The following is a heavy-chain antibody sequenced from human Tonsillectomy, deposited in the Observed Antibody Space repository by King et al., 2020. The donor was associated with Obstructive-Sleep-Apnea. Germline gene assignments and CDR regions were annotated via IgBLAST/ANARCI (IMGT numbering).Heavy chain of an antibody. CDR2: ISYDGSDK. Sequence: QLVQSGGGVVQPGRSLRLSCAASGFTFSNYGMRWVRQAPGEGLEWVAIISYDGSDKYYADSLKGRFTISRDNSKSTLYLQMNSLRPEDTAVYYCGGYNWFDPWGQGTLVTVSS. V-gene: IGHV3-30*03. CDR1: GFTFSNYG. CDR3: GGYNWFDP. D-gene: IGHD6-13*01. J-gene: IGHJ5*02.